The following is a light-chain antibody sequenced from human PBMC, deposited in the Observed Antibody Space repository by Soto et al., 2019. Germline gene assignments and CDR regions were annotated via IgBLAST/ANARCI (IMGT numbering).Light chain of an antibody. CDR2: GDT. J-gene: IGLJ3*02. Sequence: QSALTQPASVSGSPGQSITITCSGTISDVGGYNFVSWYQQHPGKAPKIIIYGDTKWPSGVSNRFSGSKSGNTASLTISGLQAEDEADYYCCSYAGSSTWVFGGGTKHTVL. CDR3: CSYAGSSTWV. CDR1: ISDVGGYNF. V-gene: IGLV2-23*01.